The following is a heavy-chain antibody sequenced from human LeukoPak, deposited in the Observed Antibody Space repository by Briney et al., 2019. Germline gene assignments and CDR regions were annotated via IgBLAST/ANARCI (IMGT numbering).Heavy chain of an antibody. D-gene: IGHD1-26*01. CDR1: GGSISSSSYY. CDR2: IYFSGST. V-gene: IGHV4-39*07. J-gene: IGHJ6*03. Sequence: PSETLSLTCTVSGGSISSSSYYWGWIRQPPGKGLDWIGIIYFSGSTLYDPSLSSRVTISLDRSKNQVSLRLTSVTAADTAVYYCATGKERDYFYMDVWAKGTTVTVSS. CDR3: ATGKERDYFYMDV.